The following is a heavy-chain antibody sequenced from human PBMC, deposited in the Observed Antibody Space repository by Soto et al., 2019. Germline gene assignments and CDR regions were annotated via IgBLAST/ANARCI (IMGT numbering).Heavy chain of an antibody. V-gene: IGHV1-18*01. CDR3: ARDPRPVRTTGTTIYYYYGMDV. J-gene: IGHJ6*02. CDR2: ISAYNGNT. CDR1: GGTFSSYA. Sequence: ASVKVSCKASGGTFSSYAISWVRQAPGQGLEWMGWISAYNGNTNYAQKLQGRVTMTTDTSTSTAYMELRSLRSDDTAVYYCARDPRPVRTTGTTIYYYYGMDVWGQGTTVTVSS. D-gene: IGHD1-1*01.